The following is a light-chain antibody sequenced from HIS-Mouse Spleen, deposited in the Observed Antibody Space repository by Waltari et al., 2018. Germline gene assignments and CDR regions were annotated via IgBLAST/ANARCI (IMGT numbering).Light chain of an antibody. V-gene: IGLV3-21*03. CDR2: DDS. Sequence: SYVLTQPPSVSVPPGKTARITCGGNNIGSKSVHWYQHQPGQAPVLVVYDDSDRPSGIPERFSGSNSGNTATLTISRVEAGDEADYYCQVWDSSSDHVVFGGGTKLPVL. J-gene: IGLJ2*01. CDR1: NIGSKS. CDR3: QVWDSSSDHVV.